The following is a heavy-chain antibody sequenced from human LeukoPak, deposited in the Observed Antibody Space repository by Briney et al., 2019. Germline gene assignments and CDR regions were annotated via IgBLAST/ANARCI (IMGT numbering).Heavy chain of an antibody. J-gene: IGHJ1*01. CDR1: GGTFSSYA. Sequence: SVKVSCKASGGTFSSYAISWVRQAPGQGLEWMGRIIPILGTANCAQKFQGRVTITTDESTSTAYMELSSLRSEDTAVYYCATKTTVTTSRAEYFQHWGQGTLVAVSS. CDR3: ATKTTVTTSRAEYFQH. V-gene: IGHV1-69*11. D-gene: IGHD4-17*01. CDR2: IIPILGTA.